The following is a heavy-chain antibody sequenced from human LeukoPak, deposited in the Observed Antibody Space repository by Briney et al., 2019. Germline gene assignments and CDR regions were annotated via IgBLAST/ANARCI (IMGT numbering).Heavy chain of an antibody. Sequence: KTGGSLRLSCAASGFTFSSYAMHWARQAPGKGLEWVAVISYDGSNKYYADSVKGRFTISRDNSKNTLYLQMNSLRAEDTAVYYCARQQLAYFDYWGQGTLVTVSS. CDR1: GFTFSSYA. CDR2: ISYDGSNK. V-gene: IGHV3-30-3*01. J-gene: IGHJ4*02. D-gene: IGHD6-6*01. CDR3: ARQQLAYFDY.